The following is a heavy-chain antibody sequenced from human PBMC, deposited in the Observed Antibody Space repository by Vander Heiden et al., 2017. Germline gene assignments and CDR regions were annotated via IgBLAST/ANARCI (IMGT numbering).Heavy chain of an antibody. CDR2: ISGSGGST. D-gene: IGHD3-22*01. CDR3: AKDAIPYYYDSSGPDAFDI. V-gene: IGHV3-23*01. J-gene: IGHJ3*02. Sequence: EVQLLESGGGLVQPGGSLRLSCAASGFTFSRYAMSWVRQAPGKGLEWVSAISGSGGSTYYADSVKGRFTISRDNSKNTLYLQMNSLRAEDTAVYYCAKDAIPYYYDSSGPDAFDIWGQGTMVTVSS. CDR1: GFTFSRYA.